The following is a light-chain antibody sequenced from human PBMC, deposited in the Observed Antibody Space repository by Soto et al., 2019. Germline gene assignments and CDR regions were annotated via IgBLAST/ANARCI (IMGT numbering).Light chain of an antibody. Sequence: DIRMTQSPSTLSASVGDRVTITCRASQSISSWLAWYQQKPGKAPKLLIYDASSLESGVPSRFSGSGSGTEFTLTISSLQPDDFAPYYCQQYNSYPLTFGQGTKVEIK. J-gene: IGKJ1*01. CDR3: QQYNSYPLT. CDR1: QSISSW. V-gene: IGKV1-5*01. CDR2: DAS.